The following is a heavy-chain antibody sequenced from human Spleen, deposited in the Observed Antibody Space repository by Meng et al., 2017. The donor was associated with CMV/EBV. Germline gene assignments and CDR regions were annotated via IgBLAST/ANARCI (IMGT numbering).Heavy chain of an antibody. V-gene: IGHV4-61*01. CDR3: ARAPRPGYYDFWSGHGWFDP. Sequence: SETLSLTCTVSGGSVSSGSNYWSWIRQPPGKGLEWIGYTYYSGSMNYNPSLKSRVTISVDTSKNQLSLKLRSVTAADTAVYYCARAPRPGYYDFWSGHGWFDPWGQGTLVTVSS. CDR2: TYYSGSM. D-gene: IGHD3-3*01. J-gene: IGHJ5*02. CDR1: GGSVSSGSNY.